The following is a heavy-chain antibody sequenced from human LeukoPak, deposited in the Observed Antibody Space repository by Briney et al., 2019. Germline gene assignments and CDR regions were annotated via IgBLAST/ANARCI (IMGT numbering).Heavy chain of an antibody. CDR3: ARLPAATDI. CDR1: TYX. CDR2: IYYSGST. J-gene: IGHJ3*02. V-gene: IGHV4-39*01. Sequence: TYXWGXXXXPPGKGLEGIASIYYSGSTYYNPSLKSRVTISVDTSKNQFSLKVSSVTAADTAVYYCARLPAATDIWGQGTMVTVSS.